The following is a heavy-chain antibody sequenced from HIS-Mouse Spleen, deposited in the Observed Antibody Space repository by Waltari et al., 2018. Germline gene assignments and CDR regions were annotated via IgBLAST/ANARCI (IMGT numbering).Heavy chain of an antibody. CDR1: GGSISSSSYY. V-gene: IGHV4-39*07. CDR2: IYYSGSN. Sequence: QLQLQESGPGLVKPSETLSLTCTVSGGSISSSSYYWGWIRQPPGKGLEWIGSIYYSGSNYYNPSLQSRVTISVDTSKNQFSLTLSSVTAADTAVYYCAREIPYSSSWYDWYFDLWGRGTLVTVSS. J-gene: IGHJ2*01. D-gene: IGHD6-13*01. CDR3: AREIPYSSSWYDWYFDL.